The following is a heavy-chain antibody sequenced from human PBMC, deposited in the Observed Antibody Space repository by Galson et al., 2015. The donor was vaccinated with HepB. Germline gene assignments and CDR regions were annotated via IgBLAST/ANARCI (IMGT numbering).Heavy chain of an antibody. Sequence: SLRLSCAASGFTFSDYYMSWIRQAPGKGLEWVSYISSSRSYTNYADSVKGRFTISRDNAKNSLYLQMNSLRVEDTAVYYCARAPSVIVVTYFDLWGRGTLVTVSS. CDR3: ARAPSVIVVTYFDL. D-gene: IGHD3-22*01. J-gene: IGHJ2*01. V-gene: IGHV3-11*05. CDR1: GFTFSDYY. CDR2: ISSSRSYT.